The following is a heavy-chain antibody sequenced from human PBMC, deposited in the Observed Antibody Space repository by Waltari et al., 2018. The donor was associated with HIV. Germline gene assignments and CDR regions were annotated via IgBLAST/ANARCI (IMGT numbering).Heavy chain of an antibody. CDR2: ISFDGSNK. CDR3: AKDSAGATSYYYYVMDV. V-gene: IGHV3-30*19. CDR1: GFIFNNFG. D-gene: IGHD3-10*01. J-gene: IGHJ6*02. Sequence: QVQLVESGGGVVQPGRSLRLSCAAYGFIFNNFGMHWVSQAPGKGLEGGAVISFDGSNKYYADSGKVRFTVSRDKSKNTLFLQMNSLRAEDTALYYCAKDSAGATSYYYYVMDVWGQGTTVTVSS.